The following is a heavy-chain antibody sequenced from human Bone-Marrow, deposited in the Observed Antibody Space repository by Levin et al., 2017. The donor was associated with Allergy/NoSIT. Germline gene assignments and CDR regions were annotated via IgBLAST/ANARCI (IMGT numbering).Heavy chain of an antibody. CDR2: INRDGSST. D-gene: IGHD4-17*01. CDR1: GFNFSSYW. Sequence: GGSLRLSCSASGFNFSSYWMHWVRQAPGKGLMWVSRINRDGSSTSYADSVKGRFTISRDNAKNTLYLQMNSLRAEDTSVYYCARDRVTTNWYFDLWSRGTLVTVSS. V-gene: IGHV3-74*01. J-gene: IGHJ2*01. CDR3: ARDRVTTNWYFDL.